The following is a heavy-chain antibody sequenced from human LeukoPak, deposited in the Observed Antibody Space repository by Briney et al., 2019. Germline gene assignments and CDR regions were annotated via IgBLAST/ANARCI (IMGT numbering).Heavy chain of an antibody. D-gene: IGHD3-22*01. CDR3: AKDYYDSSGYLFDY. CDR2: ISYDGSNK. V-gene: IGHV3-30*18. J-gene: IGHJ4*02. Sequence: GGSLRLSCAASGFTFSSYDMPWVRQAPGKGLEWVAVISYDGSNKYYADSVKGRFTISRDNSKNTLYLQMNSLRAEDTAVYYCAKDYYDSSGYLFDYWGQGTLVTVSS. CDR1: GFTFSSYD.